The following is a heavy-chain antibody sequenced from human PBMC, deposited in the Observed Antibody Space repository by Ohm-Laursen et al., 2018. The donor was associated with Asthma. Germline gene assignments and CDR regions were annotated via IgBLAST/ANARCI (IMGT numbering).Heavy chain of an antibody. J-gene: IGHJ4*02. Sequence: GTLSLTCAVYGGSFSGYYWSWIRQPPGKGLEWIGEINHSGSTNYNPSLKSRVTISVDTSKNQFSQKVSSVTAADTAVYYCLRSRTRGAFDYWGQGRLVTVSS. D-gene: IGHD1-1*01. V-gene: IGHV4-34*01. CDR3: LRSRTRGAFDY. CDR2: INHSGST. CDR1: GGSFSGYY.